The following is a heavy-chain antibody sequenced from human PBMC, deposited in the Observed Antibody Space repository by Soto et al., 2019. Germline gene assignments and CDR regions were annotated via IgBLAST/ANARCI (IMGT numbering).Heavy chain of an antibody. J-gene: IGHJ6*02. D-gene: IGHD1-1*01. CDR3: TRQMIQPQMRYNMDV. V-gene: IGHV5-51*01. CDR1: GCRFTSYW. CDR2: INPYDSDT. Sequence: PGESLKISCQCFGCRFTSYWIGWVRQMPGKGLEWMGIINPYDSDTRYSPSFQGQVTISADKSISTVYLQWSSLKASDTAMYFCTRQMIQPQMRYNMDVWGQGTTVTVSS.